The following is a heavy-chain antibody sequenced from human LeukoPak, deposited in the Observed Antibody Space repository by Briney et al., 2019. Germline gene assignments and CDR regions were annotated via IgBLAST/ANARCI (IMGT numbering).Heavy chain of an antibody. J-gene: IGHJ6*02. Sequence: SETLSLTCTVSGGSISSYYWSWIRQPAGKGLEWIGRIYTSGSTNYNPSLKSRVTMSVDTSKNQFSLKLSSVTAADTSVYYCARDHTPLRYSIFHYGMEVWGQGAKVHVSS. CDR1: GGSISSYY. V-gene: IGHV4-4*07. CDR3: ARDHTPLRYSIFHYGMEV. D-gene: IGHD3-9*01. CDR2: IYTSGST.